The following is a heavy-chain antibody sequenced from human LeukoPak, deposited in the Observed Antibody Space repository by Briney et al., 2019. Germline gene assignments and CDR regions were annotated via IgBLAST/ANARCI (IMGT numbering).Heavy chain of an antibody. CDR3: ASHTYYLSSGSFGH. D-gene: IGHD3-10*01. CDR2: MNPVSGNT. CDR1: GYTFTSFD. Sequence: ASVKVSCKPPGYTFTSFDINWVPQAPGQGPGWMGRMNPVSGNTGYAQRFRGRVTMTRDTYISTAYLELSSLTSEDTAVYYCASHTYYLSSGSFGHWGQGTLVTVSS. J-gene: IGHJ4*02. V-gene: IGHV1-8*01.